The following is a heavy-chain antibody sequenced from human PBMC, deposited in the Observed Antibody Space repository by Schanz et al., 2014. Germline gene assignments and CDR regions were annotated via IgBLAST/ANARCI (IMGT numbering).Heavy chain of an antibody. Sequence: VQLVESGGGLVQPGGSVRLSCGASGFSFSTHWMAWVRQAPGKGLEWVALIWYDGSNEYYADSVKGRFTISRDNPKKTLYLQMNSLRAEDTAVYYCARDHQWLARYYMDVWGKGTTVTVSS. CDR3: ARDHQWLARYYMDV. V-gene: IGHV3-33*08. CDR1: GFSFSTHW. CDR2: IWYDGSNE. D-gene: IGHD6-19*01. J-gene: IGHJ6*03.